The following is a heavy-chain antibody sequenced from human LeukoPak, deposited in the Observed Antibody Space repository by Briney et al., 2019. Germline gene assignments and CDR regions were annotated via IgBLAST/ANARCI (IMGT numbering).Heavy chain of an antibody. Sequence: SETLSLTCTVSGGSITSYYWSWIRQPAGKGLEWIGRIYTSGSTNYNPSLKSRVTMSVDTSKNQFSLKLSSVTAADTAVYYCARDNAVRVVPAAMAPRDYYYYGMDVWGQGTTVTVSS. J-gene: IGHJ6*02. CDR1: GGSITSYY. D-gene: IGHD2-2*01. V-gene: IGHV4-4*07. CDR3: ARDNAVRVVPAAMAPRDYYYYGMDV. CDR2: IYTSGST.